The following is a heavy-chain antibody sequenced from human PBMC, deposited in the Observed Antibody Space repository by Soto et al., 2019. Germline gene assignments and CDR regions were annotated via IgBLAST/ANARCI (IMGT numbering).Heavy chain of an antibody. V-gene: IGHV4-39*01. Sequence: SETLSLTCTVSGGSISSSSYYWGWIRQPPGKGLEWIGSIYYSGSTYYNPSLKSRVTISVDTSKNQFSLKLSSVTAADTAVYYCARGLTTVTTPYFDYWGQGTLVTVSS. CDR3: ARGLTTVTTPYFDY. CDR2: IYYSGST. CDR1: GGSISSSSYY. D-gene: IGHD4-17*01. J-gene: IGHJ4*02.